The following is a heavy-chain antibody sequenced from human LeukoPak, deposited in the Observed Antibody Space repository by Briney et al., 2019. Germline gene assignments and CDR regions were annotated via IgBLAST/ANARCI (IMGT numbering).Heavy chain of an antibody. Sequence: SVKVSCKASGGTFSSYAISWVRQAPGQGLEWMGRIIPILGIANYAQKFQGRVTITADKSTSTAYMELSSLRSEDTAVYYCARGRREWELPNDSYYYGMDVWGQGTTVTVSS. V-gene: IGHV1-69*04. CDR2: IIPILGIA. D-gene: IGHD1-26*01. CDR3: ARGRREWELPNDSYYYGMDV. CDR1: GGTFSSYA. J-gene: IGHJ6*02.